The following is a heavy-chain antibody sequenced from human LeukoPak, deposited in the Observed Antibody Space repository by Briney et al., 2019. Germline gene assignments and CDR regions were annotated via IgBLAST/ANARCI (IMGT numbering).Heavy chain of an antibody. CDR2: IYPGDSGT. CDR1: GYSFTNYW. D-gene: IGHD6-13*01. CDR3: ARGESGYSSNCYPVPFDF. J-gene: IGHJ4*02. Sequence: GESLKISCQGSGYSFTNYWIGWVRQMPGRGLERIGNIYPGDSGTKYHPSLEGQVTISADRSINTAYLQWSGLKAADTGIYFCARGESGYSSNCYPVPFDFWGQGTLVTVSS. V-gene: IGHV5-51*01.